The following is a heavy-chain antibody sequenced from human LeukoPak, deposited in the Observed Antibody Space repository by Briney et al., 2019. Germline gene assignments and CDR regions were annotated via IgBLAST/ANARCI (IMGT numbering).Heavy chain of an antibody. Sequence: GGSLRLSCAASGFTFSSSGMSWVRQAPGKGLEWVSTISGSGSSTYYADSVKGRFTISRENSKNTLYLQMNSLRAEDTAIYYCAKRDSSNMAYFDPWGQGTLVTVSS. J-gene: IGHJ5*02. CDR1: GFTFSSSG. CDR3: AKRDSSNMAYFDP. V-gene: IGHV3-23*01. CDR2: ISGSGSST. D-gene: IGHD6-13*01.